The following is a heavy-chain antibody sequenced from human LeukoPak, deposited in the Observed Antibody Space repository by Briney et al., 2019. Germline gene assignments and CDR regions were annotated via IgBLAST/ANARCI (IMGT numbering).Heavy chain of an antibody. CDR2: ISSTSTYI. CDR1: EFMLCGYT. CDR3: WMVGGTFLH. J-gene: IGHJ4*02. D-gene: IGHD2-15*01. Sequence: NPGGSLRLTCAVSEFMLCGYTVICLRQAPGKGLEWVSSISSTSTYISYADSVKGRFTISRDNAKNSLYLQMNSLRAEDKAVYYCWMVGGTFLHWAQGTLVTVSS. V-gene: IGHV3-21*01.